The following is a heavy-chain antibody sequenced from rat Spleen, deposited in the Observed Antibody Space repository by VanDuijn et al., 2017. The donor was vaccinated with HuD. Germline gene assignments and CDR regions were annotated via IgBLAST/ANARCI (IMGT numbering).Heavy chain of an antibody. CDR2: ISYDGGST. D-gene: IGHD1-11*01. V-gene: IGHV5-20*01. J-gene: IGHJ3*01. Sequence: EVQLVESGGGLVQPGRSLKLSCAASGFTFSDYYMAWVRQAPTKGLEWVASISYDGGSTYYRDSVKGRFTISRDNAKSSLYLQMDSLRSEDTATYYCTTGEQLTTEGIVSSGNWFAYWGQGTLVTVSS. CDR1: GFTFSDYY. CDR3: TTGEQLTTEGIVSSGNWFAY.